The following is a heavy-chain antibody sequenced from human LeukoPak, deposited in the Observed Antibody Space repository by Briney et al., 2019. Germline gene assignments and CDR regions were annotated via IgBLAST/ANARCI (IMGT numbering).Heavy chain of an antibody. V-gene: IGHV3-23*01. J-gene: IGHJ4*02. CDR1: GSTFSSYA. Sequence: PGGSLRLSCAASGSTFSSYAMSWVRQAPGKGLEWVSAISGSGGSTYYADSVKGRFTISRDNSKNTLYLQMNSLRAEDTAVYYCTKDRYCSSTSCLFDYWGQGTLVTVSS. CDR3: TKDRYCSSTSCLFDY. CDR2: ISGSGGST. D-gene: IGHD2-2*01.